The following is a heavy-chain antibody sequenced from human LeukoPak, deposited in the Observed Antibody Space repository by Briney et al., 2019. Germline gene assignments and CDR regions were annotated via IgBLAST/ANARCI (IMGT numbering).Heavy chain of an antibody. CDR1: DDPFSSHY. J-gene: IGHJ3*02. Sequence: PSETLSLTCAVSDDPFSSHYWTWIRQPPGKGLEWIGYISYIGTTNYNPSLKSRVTISIDTSKNQFSLKLSSVTAADTAVYYCARDLVTVTKGFDIWGQGTMVSVSA. CDR2: ISYIGTT. V-gene: IGHV4-59*11. CDR3: ARDLVTVTKGFDI. D-gene: IGHD4-17*01.